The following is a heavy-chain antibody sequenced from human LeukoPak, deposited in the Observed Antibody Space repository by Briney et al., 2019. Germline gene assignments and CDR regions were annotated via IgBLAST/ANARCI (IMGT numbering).Heavy chain of an antibody. D-gene: IGHD3-10*01. J-gene: IGHJ6*02. CDR1: GFTFSSYG. Sequence: GGSLRLSCAASGFTFSSYGMHWVRQAPGKGLEWVAVISYDGSNKYYADSVKGRFTISRDNSKNTLYLQMNSLRAEDTAVYYCAKDQVTMVRGVTTRLKYYYYDMDVWGQGTTVTVSS. V-gene: IGHV3-30*18. CDR2: ISYDGSNK. CDR3: AKDQVTMVRGVTTRLKYYYYDMDV.